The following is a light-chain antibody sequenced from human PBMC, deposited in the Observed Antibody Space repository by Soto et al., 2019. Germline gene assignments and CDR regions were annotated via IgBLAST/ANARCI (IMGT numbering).Light chain of an antibody. V-gene: IGKV1-5*01. CDR3: QQYNSFSRT. CDR2: DVS. CDR1: QRMSSW. J-gene: IGKJ1*01. Sequence: DIQMTQSPSTLSASVGDRVTITCRASQRMSSWLAWYQQKPGKAPKLLIYDVSKLESGVPSRFSGSGSGTEFTLTISSLQPDDFATYFCQQYNSFSRTFGQGTKVEIK.